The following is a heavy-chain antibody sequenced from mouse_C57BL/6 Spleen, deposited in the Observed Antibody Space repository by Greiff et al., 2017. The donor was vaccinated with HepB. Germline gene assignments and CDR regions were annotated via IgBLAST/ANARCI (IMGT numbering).Heavy chain of an antibody. J-gene: IGHJ2*01. CDR1: GYSITSGYY. D-gene: IGHD1-1*01. CDR2: ISYDGSN. Sequence: DVQLQESGPGLVKPSQSLSLTCSVTGYSITSGYYWNWIRQFPGNKLEWMGYISYDGSNNYNPSLKNRISITRDTSKNQFFLKLNSVTTEDTATYYCARKITYRGQGTTLTVSS. CDR3: ARKITY. V-gene: IGHV3-6*01.